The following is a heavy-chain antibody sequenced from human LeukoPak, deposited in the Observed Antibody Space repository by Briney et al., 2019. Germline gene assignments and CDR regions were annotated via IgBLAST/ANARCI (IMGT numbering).Heavy chain of an antibody. CDR2: ISSGSSYI. Sequence: GGSLRLSCAASGFTFSSYSMNWVRQAPGKGLEWVSSISSGSSYIYYADSVKGRFTISRDNAKNSLYLQMNSLRAEDTAVYYCARGRAYDSSGYYDHYFDYWGQGTLVTVSS. J-gene: IGHJ4*02. CDR3: ARGRAYDSSGYYDHYFDY. D-gene: IGHD3-22*01. V-gene: IGHV3-21*01. CDR1: GFTFSSYS.